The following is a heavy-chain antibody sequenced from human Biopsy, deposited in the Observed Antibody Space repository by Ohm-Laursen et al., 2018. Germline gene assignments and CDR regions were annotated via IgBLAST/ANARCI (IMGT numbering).Heavy chain of an antibody. CDR3: ARLNSGTYDASDL. Sequence: SLRLSCAATGFDFSDYSTNWVRQAPGKGMEWISYIYGGGSPVSYADSVKGRFTISRDNAQNSLYLHMNSLRAEDTAVYYCARLNSGTYDASDLWGQGTMVIASS. D-gene: IGHD1-26*01. CDR2: IYGGGSPV. J-gene: IGHJ3*01. CDR1: GFDFSDYS. V-gene: IGHV3-48*04.